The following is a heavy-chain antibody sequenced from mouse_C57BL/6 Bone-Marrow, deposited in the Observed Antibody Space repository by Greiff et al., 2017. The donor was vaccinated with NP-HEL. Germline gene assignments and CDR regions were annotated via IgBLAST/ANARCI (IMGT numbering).Heavy chain of an antibody. J-gene: IGHJ3*01. CDR3: ARARTGAAWFAY. Sequence: EVMLVESGGGLVKPGGSLKLSCAASGFTFSSYAMSWVRQTPEKRLEWVATISDGGSYTYYPDNVKGRFTISRDNAKNNLYLQMSHLKSEDTAMYYCARARTGAAWFAYWGQGTLVTVSA. CDR1: GFTFSSYA. V-gene: IGHV5-4*03. D-gene: IGHD4-1*01. CDR2: ISDGGSYT.